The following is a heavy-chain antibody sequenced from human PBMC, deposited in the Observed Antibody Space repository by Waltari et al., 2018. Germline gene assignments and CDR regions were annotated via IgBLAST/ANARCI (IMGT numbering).Heavy chain of an antibody. D-gene: IGHD3-22*01. CDR1: GGSISSSSYY. CDR3: ASTTYYYDSSGYYYFDY. CDR2: IYYSGST. V-gene: IGHV4-39*01. Sequence: QLQLQESGPGLVKPSETLSLTCTVSGGSISSSSYYWGWIRPPPGKGLEWIGSIYYSGSTYYNPSLKSRVTISVDTSKNQFSLKLSSVTAADTAVYYCASTTYYYDSSGYYYFDYWGQGTLVTVSS. J-gene: IGHJ4*02.